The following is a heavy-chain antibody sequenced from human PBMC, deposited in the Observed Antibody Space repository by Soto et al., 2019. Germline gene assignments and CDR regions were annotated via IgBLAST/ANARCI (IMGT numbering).Heavy chain of an antibody. CDR1: GGTFSSYT. Sequence: ASVKVSCKASGGTFSSYTISWVRQAPGQGLEWMGRIIPILGIANYAQKFQGRVTITADKSTSTAYMELSSLRSEDTAVYYCARGLDEYYYGSGEIPGDYWGQGTLVTVSS. CDR2: IIPILGIA. V-gene: IGHV1-69*02. CDR3: ARGLDEYYYGSGEIPGDY. D-gene: IGHD3-10*01. J-gene: IGHJ4*02.